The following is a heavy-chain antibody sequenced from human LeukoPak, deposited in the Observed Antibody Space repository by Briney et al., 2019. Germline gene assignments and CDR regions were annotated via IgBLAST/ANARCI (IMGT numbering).Heavy chain of an antibody. CDR1: GFTFSNSA. D-gene: IGHD5-12*01. J-gene: IGHJ4*02. Sequence: GGSLRLSCAASGFTFSNSAMHWVRQPPCKGLEWVTVISKDETNTYYADSVKGRFTISRDNSNNMLYLQMNSLRTEDTAVYYCAKVGSGNDYYWGQGTLVTVSS. V-gene: IGHV3-30*18. CDR3: AKVGSGNDYY. CDR2: ISKDETNT.